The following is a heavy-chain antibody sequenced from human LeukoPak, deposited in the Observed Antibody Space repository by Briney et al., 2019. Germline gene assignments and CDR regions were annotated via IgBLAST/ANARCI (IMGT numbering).Heavy chain of an antibody. CDR3: ARNGGGHYDFWSNDY. Sequence: ASVTVSCKASGYTFTGYYMHWVRQAPGQGLEWMGWINPNSGGTNYAQKFQGRVTMTRDTSISTAYMELSRLRSDDTAVYYCARNGGGHYDFWSNDYWGQGTLVTVSS. CDR2: INPNSGGT. J-gene: IGHJ4*02. D-gene: IGHD3-3*01. V-gene: IGHV1-2*02. CDR1: GYTFTGYY.